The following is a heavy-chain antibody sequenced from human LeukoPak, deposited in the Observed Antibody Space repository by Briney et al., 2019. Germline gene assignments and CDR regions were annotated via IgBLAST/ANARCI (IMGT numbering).Heavy chain of an antibody. CDR3: ARVRGGWYFDY. J-gene: IGHJ4*02. Sequence: PGGSLRLSCAASGFTFSSYSMNWVRQAPGKGLEWVSYISSSGSIIYYADSVKGRFTISRDNAKNSLYLQMNSLRAEDTAVYYCARVRGGWYFDYWGQGTLVTVSS. V-gene: IGHV3-48*04. CDR1: GFTFSSYS. D-gene: IGHD5-24*01. CDR2: ISSSGSII.